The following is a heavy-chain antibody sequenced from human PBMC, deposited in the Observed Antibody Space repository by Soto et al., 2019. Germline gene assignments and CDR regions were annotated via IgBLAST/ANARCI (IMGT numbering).Heavy chain of an antibody. CDR2: INSDGSVS. J-gene: IGHJ6*03. D-gene: IGHD2-15*01. V-gene: IGHV3-74*02. CDR1: GFTFSNYW. Sequence: EVQLVESGGGLVQPGGSLRLSCAASGFTFSNYWMYWVRQAPGKGLEGVSRINSDGSVSSYADSVKGRLTISRDNVKNTLYLQMDSLRAADTAVYYCARGDFVGGTCYSLAGSFYYYMDVWGKGTTVTVFS. CDR3: ARGDFVGGTCYSLAGSFYYYMDV.